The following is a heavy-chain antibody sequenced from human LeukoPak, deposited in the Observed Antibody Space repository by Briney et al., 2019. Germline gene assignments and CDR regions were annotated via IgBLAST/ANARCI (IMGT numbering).Heavy chain of an antibody. D-gene: IGHD3-22*01. CDR1: GFTFSSYA. CDR3: ARTLGGYYKNDAFDI. J-gene: IGHJ3*02. CDR2: ISYDGSNK. Sequence: PGRSLRLSCAASGFTFSSYAMHWVRQPPGKGLEWVAVISYDGSNKYYADSVKGRFTISRDNSKNTLYLQMNSLRAEDTAVYYCARTLGGYYKNDAFDIWGQGTMVTVSS. V-gene: IGHV3-30*04.